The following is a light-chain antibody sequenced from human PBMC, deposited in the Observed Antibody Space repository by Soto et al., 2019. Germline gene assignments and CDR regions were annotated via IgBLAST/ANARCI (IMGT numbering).Light chain of an antibody. CDR2: DAS. Sequence: ATLSLSPGERATLSCRASQSVSSYLAWYQQKPGQAPRLLIYDASNRATGIPARFSGSGSGTDFTLTISSLEPEDFAVYYCQQRSNWITFGQGTRLEIK. J-gene: IGKJ5*01. CDR3: QQRSNWIT. CDR1: QSVSSY. V-gene: IGKV3-11*01.